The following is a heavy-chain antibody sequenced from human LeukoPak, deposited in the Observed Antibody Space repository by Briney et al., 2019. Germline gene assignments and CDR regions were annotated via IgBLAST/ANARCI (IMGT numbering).Heavy chain of an antibody. CDR1: GYTFTGYY. J-gene: IGHJ4*02. V-gene: IGHV1-2*06. CDR3: ARDRGYCSSTSCHNFDY. D-gene: IGHD2-2*01. Sequence: ASVKVSCKASGYTFTGYYMHWVRQAPGQGLEWMGRINPNSGGTNYAQKFQGRVTMTRDTSISTAYIELSRLRSDDTAVYYCARDRGYCSSTSCHNFDYWGQGTLVTVSS. CDR2: INPNSGGT.